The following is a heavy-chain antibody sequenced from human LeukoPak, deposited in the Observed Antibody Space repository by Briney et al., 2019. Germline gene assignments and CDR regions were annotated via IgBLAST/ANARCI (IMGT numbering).Heavy chain of an antibody. V-gene: IGHV1-69*05. Sequence: SVKVSCKASGGTFSSYAISWVRQAPGQGLEWIGRIILIFGAANYAQKFQGRVTITTDESTSTAYMELSSLRSEDTAVYYGASVSVVAASAYDYWGLGTLVTVSS. D-gene: IGHD2-15*01. CDR2: IILIFGAA. CDR1: GGTFSSYA. CDR3: ASVSVVAASAYDY. J-gene: IGHJ4*02.